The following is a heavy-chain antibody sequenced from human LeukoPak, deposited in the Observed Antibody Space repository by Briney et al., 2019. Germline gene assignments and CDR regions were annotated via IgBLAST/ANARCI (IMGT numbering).Heavy chain of an antibody. CDR1: VGTFSSYA. CDR2: IIPIFGIS. V-gene: IGHV1-69*04. CDR3: ARDSLMRYNWNYVAGFDY. D-gene: IGHD1-7*01. Sequence: SVKVSCKASVGTFSSYAISWVRQAPGQGLEWMGRIIPIFGISNYAQKFQGRVTITADKSTSTAYMELSSLRSEDTAVYYCARDSLMRYNWNYVAGFDYWGQATLVTVSS. J-gene: IGHJ4*02.